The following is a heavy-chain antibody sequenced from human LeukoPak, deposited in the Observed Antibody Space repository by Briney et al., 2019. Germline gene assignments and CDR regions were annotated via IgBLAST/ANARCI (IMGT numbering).Heavy chain of an antibody. CDR2: IIPIFGTA. CDR1: GGTFSSYA. CDR3: ARGGYSGYDYYYCYYMDV. D-gene: IGHD5-12*01. V-gene: IGHV1-69*05. J-gene: IGHJ6*03. Sequence: SVKVSCKASGGTFSSYAISWVRQAPGQGLEWMGRIIPIFGTANYAQKFQGRVTITTDESTSTAYMELSSLRSEDTAVYYCARGGYSGYDYYYCYYMDVWGKGTTVTVSS.